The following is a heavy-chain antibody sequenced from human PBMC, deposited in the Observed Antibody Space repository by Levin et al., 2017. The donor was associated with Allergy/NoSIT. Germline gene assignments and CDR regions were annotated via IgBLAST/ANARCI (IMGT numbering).Heavy chain of an antibody. D-gene: IGHD6-6*01. V-gene: IGHV3-21*01. J-gene: IGHJ6*04. CDR3: ARDSEYSSSSV. Sequence: GESLKISCAASGFTFSSYSMNWVRQAPGKGLEWVSSISSSSSYIYYADSVKGRFTISRDNAKNSLYLQMNSLRAEDTAVYYCARDSEYSSSSVWGKGTTVTVSS. CDR1: GFTFSSYS. CDR2: ISSSSSYI.